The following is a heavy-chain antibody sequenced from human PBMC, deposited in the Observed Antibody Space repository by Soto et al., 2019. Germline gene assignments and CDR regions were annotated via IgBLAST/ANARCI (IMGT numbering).Heavy chain of an antibody. V-gene: IGHV3-21*01. D-gene: IGHD6-6*01. CDR2: ISSSSSYI. J-gene: IGHJ3*02. Sequence: PGGSLRLSCAASGFTFSSYSMNWVRQAPGKGLEWVSSISSSSSYIHYADSVKGRFTISRDNAKNSLYLQMNSLRAEDTAVYYWARIQLGYDRFDIWGQGTMVTVSS. CDR1: GFTFSSYS. CDR3: ARIQLGYDRFDI.